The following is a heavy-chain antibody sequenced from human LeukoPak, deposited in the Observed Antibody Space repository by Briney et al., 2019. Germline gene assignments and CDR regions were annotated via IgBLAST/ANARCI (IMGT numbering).Heavy chain of an antibody. J-gene: IGHJ4*02. Sequence: ASVKVSCKASGGTFSSYAISWVRQAPGQGLEWMGRINPNSGGTNYAQKFQGRVTMTRDTSISTAYMGLSRLRSDDTAVYYCARAYGDYFDYWGQGTLVTVSS. CDR3: ARAYGDYFDY. CDR2: INPNSGGT. D-gene: IGHD4-17*01. CDR1: GGTFSSYA. V-gene: IGHV1-2*06.